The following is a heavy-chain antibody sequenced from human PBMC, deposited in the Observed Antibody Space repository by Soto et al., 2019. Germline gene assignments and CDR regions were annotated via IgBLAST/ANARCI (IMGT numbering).Heavy chain of an antibody. Sequence: VGSLRLSCSASGFPFSNYGLNWVRQAPARGLEWISFISYSSATMHYADSVRGRFTISRDNANNSLYLEMSSLRDEDTAVYFWARDSSKYTYGSFYFDYWGQGTRVSVSS. D-gene: IGHD5-18*01. CDR1: GFPFSNYG. V-gene: IGHV3-48*02. CDR2: ISYSSATM. J-gene: IGHJ4*02. CDR3: ARDSSKYTYGSFYFDY.